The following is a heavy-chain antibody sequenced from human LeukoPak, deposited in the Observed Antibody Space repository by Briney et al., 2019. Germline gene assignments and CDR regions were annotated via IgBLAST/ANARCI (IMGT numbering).Heavy chain of an antibody. Sequence: PSETLSLTCAVYGGSFSGYYWSWIRQPPGKGLEWIGEINHSGSTNYNPSLKSRVTISVDTSKNQFSLKLSSVTAADTAVYYCARGLSEWFGELSWFDPWGQGTLVTVSS. CDR1: GGSFSGYY. CDR2: INHSGST. D-gene: IGHD3-10*01. V-gene: IGHV4-34*01. J-gene: IGHJ5*02. CDR3: ARGLSEWFGELSWFDP.